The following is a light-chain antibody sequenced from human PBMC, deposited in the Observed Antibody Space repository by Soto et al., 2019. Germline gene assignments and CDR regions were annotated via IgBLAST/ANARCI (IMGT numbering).Light chain of an antibody. V-gene: IGKV1-12*01. CDR1: QHISSW. CDR2: AAS. Sequence: DIQMTQSPSSVSASVGDRVTITCRASQHISSWLAWYQQKPGKAPKLLIYAASSLQSGVPSRFSGSGSGTEFALTISSLQPEDFATYYCHQATSFPRLTFGGGTNVVIK. CDR3: HQATSFPRLT. J-gene: IGKJ4*01.